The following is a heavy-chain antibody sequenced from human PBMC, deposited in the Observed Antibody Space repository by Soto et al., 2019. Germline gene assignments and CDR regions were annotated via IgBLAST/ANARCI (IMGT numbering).Heavy chain of an antibody. D-gene: IGHD6-13*01. Sequence: QVQLVESGGGVVQPGRSLRLSCAASGFTFSSYAMHWVRQAPGKGLEWVAVISYDGSNKYYADSVKGRFTISRDNSKNTLYLQMNSLGAEETAVYYCAREAEAAADAFDIWGQGTMVTVSS. CDR2: ISYDGSNK. J-gene: IGHJ3*02. CDR3: AREAEAAADAFDI. CDR1: GFTFSSYA. V-gene: IGHV3-30-3*01.